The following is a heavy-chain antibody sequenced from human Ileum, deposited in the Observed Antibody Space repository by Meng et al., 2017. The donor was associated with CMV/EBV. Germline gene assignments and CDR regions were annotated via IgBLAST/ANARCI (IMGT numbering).Heavy chain of an antibody. D-gene: IGHD2-15*01. J-gene: IGHJ4*02. V-gene: IGHV5-51*01. CDR3: ARILGYCSSGSCYSGVNFDY. Sequence: TNYYSVWVRQMPGKGLEWMGVISPGDSDTRYSPSFQGQVTISADKSISTAYLQWNSLKDSDTAMYYCARILGYCSSGSCYSGVNFDYWGQGSLVTVSS. CDR1: TNYY. CDR2: ISPGDSDT.